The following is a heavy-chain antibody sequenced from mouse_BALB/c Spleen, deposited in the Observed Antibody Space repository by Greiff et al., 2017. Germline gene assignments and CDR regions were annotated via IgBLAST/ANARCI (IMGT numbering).Heavy chain of an antibody. CDR3: ARVGDGYYVPFDY. Sequence: VMLVESGPGLVAPSQSLSITCTVSGFSLTGYGVNWVRQPPGKGLEWLGMIWGDGSTDYNSALKSRLSISKDNSKSQVFLKMNSLQTDDTARYYCARVGDGYYVPFDYWGQGTTLTVSS. V-gene: IGHV2-6-7*01. J-gene: IGHJ2*01. CDR1: GFSLTGYG. D-gene: IGHD2-3*01. CDR2: IWGDGST.